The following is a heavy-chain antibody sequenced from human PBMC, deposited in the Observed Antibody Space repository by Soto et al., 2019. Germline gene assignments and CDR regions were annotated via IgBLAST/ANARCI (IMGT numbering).Heavy chain of an antibody. D-gene: IGHD3-3*01. CDR1: GGSYSGYC. CDR3: ARGTGIFRVVIMYYYYAMDV. J-gene: IGHJ6*02. CDR2: INQSGST. V-gene: IGHV4-34*01. Sequence: LCLTCAVYGGSYSGYCRSWIRQPAGKGLEWMGEINQSGSTNHNPSLKSRVNISVDTSNHQFSLKLSSVTAADTAVYYCARGTGIFRVVIMYYYYAMDVWGQGTTVT.